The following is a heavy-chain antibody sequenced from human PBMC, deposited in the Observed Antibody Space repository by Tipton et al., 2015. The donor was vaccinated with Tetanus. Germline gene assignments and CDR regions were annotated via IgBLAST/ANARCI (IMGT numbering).Heavy chain of an antibody. J-gene: IGHJ4*02. CDR2: IYYNGNT. D-gene: IGHD3-3*01. V-gene: IGHV4-59*01. CDR3: ARIHDFLSGHFDF. CDR1: GGSISSYY. Sequence: TLSLTCNVSGGSISSYYWSWIRQPPGKGLEWIGYIYYNGNTHYNPALKSRVTVSADPSQNQFSLKLSSVTAADTAVYYCARIHDFLSGHFDFWGQGTLVAVSS.